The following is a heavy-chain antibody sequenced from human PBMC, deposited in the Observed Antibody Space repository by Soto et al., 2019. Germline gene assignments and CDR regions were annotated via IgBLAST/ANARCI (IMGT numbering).Heavy chain of an antibody. CDR1: GFTFSNSA. CDR3: AKVRSRIGVRIGLYGLVA. D-gene: IGHD5-12*01. CDR2: ISSFGGST. J-gene: IGHJ6*02. Sequence: GRSLRLSCAASGFTFSNSAMSWVRQAPGKGLEWVSAISSFGGSTYYADSVKGRFTISRDNSKNTLYLQMNSLRVEDTAVYYCAKVRSRIGVRIGLYGLVAWGQGPTVTVFS. V-gene: IGHV3-23*01.